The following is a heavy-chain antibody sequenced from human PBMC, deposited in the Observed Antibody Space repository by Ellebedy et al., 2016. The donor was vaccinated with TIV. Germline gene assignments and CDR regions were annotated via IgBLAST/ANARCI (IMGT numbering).Heavy chain of an antibody. V-gene: IGHV5-10-1*01. D-gene: IGHD7-27*01. CDR3: ARRLGPHAFDI. J-gene: IGHJ3*02. Sequence: GESLKISCKASGYSFTTYWISWVRQMPGKGLEWMGRIDPSDSYNNYSPSFQGHVTISTDKSISTAYLQWGSLKASDTAMYYCARRLGPHAFDIWGQGTMVTVSS. CDR2: IDPSDSYN. CDR1: GYSFTTYW.